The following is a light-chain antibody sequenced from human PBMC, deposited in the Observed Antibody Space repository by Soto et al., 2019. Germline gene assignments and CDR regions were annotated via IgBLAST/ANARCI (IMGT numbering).Light chain of an antibody. V-gene: IGLV2-14*01. J-gene: IGLJ2*01. CDR2: DVS. CDR1: SNDVGNYNY. Sequence: QSALTQPASVSGSPGQSITISCTGTSNDVGNYNYVSWYQQHPGKAPKLMIYDVSNRPSGVSNRFSGSKSGNTASLTISGLQAEDEADYYCSSYTSISTLGVFGGGTKLTVL. CDR3: SSYTSISTLGV.